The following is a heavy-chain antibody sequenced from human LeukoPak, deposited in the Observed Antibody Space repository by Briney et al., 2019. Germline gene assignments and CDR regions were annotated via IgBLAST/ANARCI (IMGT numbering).Heavy chain of an antibody. CDR3: ASVYKYGMDV. CDR1: GYTFNSYY. V-gene: IGHV1-46*02. J-gene: IGHJ6*02. Sequence: ASVKVSCKAPGYTFNSYYMHWVRQAPGQGLEWMGVIDPSAGSTNYAQKFQGRVTMTRDTSASTVYMELSSLRPEDTAVYYCASVYKYGMDVWGQGTTVTVSS. CDR2: IDPSAGST.